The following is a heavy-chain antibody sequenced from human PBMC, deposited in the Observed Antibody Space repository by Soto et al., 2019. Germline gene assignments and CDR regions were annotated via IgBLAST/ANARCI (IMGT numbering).Heavy chain of an antibody. V-gene: IGHV3-15*01. CDR1: GFTFSNAW. Sequence: GGSMRLSCAASGFTFSNAWMNWVRQAPGKGLEWVGRIKSKTDGGTTDYAAPVKGRFTISRDDSKNTLYLQMNSLKTEDTGAYYCTTVAWSMVRGVPVWGQGTLVTVSS. D-gene: IGHD3-10*01. CDR2: IKSKTDGGTT. CDR3: TTVAWSMVRGVPV. J-gene: IGHJ4*02.